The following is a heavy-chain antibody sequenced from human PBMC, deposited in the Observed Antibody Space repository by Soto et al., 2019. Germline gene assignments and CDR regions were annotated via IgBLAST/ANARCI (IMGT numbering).Heavy chain of an antibody. CDR3: ARGPRGLYHHDY. Sequence: GGSLRLSCAASGFTFNSYGIHWVRQAPGKGLEWVAVISYDGSNKYYADSVKGRFTISRDNAKNTLYLQMNSLRAEDTAVYFCARGPRGLYHHDYWGQGALVTVSS. CDR1: GFTFNSYG. CDR2: ISYDGSNK. J-gene: IGHJ4*02. V-gene: IGHV3-30*03. D-gene: IGHD2-2*01.